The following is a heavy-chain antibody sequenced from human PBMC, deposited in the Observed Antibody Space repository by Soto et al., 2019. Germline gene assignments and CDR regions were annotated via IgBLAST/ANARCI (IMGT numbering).Heavy chain of an antibody. V-gene: IGHV4-34*01. D-gene: IGHD6-13*01. Sequence: PSQTMSLTCAVYGGSLSGYYRSWIRQPLGKGLEWIGEINHSRSTNSNPSLKSRVTISVDTSKNQFSLKVSSVTAADTAVYYCARVRAAAAPLVVYYYYCMDLWGQGTTVT. CDR2: INHSRST. J-gene: IGHJ6*01. CDR1: GGSLSGYY. CDR3: ARVRAAAAPLVVYYYYCMDL.